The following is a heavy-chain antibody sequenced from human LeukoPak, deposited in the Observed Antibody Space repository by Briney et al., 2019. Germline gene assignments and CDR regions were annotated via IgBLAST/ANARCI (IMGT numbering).Heavy chain of an antibody. CDR2: IRSKAYGGTT. J-gene: IGHJ3*02. D-gene: IGHD4-17*01. CDR3: TRAGRATVAFDI. Sequence: GGSLRLSCTASGFTFGDYAMSWVRQAPGKGLEWVGFIRSKAYGGTTEYAASVKGRFTISRDDSKSIAYLQMNSLKTEDTAVYYCTRAGRATVAFDIWGQGTMVTVSS. V-gene: IGHV3-49*04. CDR1: GFTFGDYA.